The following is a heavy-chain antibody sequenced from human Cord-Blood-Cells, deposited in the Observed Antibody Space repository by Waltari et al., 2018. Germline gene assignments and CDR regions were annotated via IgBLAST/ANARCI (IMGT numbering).Heavy chain of an antibody. D-gene: IGHD3-22*01. Sequence: QVQLVQSGSELKKPGASVKVSCKASGYTFTSYAMNWVRQAHGQGLEWMGGINTNTGNPTYAQGFTGRFVFSLDPSVSTAYLQISSLQAEDTAVYYCARGDYYDSSGYYYYFDYWGQGTLVTVSS. CDR3: ARGDYYDSSGYYYYFDY. CDR2: INTNTGNP. CDR1: GYTFTSYA. J-gene: IGHJ4*02. V-gene: IGHV7-4-1*02.